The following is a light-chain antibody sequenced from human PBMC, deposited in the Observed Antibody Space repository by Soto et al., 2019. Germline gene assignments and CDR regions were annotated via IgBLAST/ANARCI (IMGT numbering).Light chain of an antibody. CDR2: EVS. V-gene: IGLV2-14*01. Sequence: QSALTQPASVSGSPGQSITISCTGTSSDVGGYNYVSWYQQHPGKAPKLIIYEVSNRPSGVSNRFSGSKSRNTASLTISGLQAEDEADYYCKSYTSKSTGVFGTGTKVTVL. CDR1: SSDVGGYNY. CDR3: KSYTSKSTGV. J-gene: IGLJ1*01.